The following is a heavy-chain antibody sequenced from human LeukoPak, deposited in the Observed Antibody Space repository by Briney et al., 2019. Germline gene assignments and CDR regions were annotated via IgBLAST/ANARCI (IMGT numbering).Heavy chain of an antibody. CDR3: ARVTVGDYDYVWGSYDGGYFFDY. V-gene: IGHV4-38-2*01. D-gene: IGHD3-16*01. CDR2: IYHSGST. J-gene: IGHJ4*02. CDR1: GYSISSGYY. Sequence: SETLSLTCAVSGYSISSGYYWGWIRQSPGKGLEWIGTIYHSGSTYYNPSLKSRLTISVDASKNQFSLKLSSVPAADTAVYYCARVTVGDYDYVWGSYDGGYFFDYWGQGTLVTVSS.